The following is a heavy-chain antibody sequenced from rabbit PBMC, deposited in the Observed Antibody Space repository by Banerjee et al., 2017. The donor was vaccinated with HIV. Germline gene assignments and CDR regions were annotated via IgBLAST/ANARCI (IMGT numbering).Heavy chain of an antibody. V-gene: IGHV1S45*01. CDR1: GFDLSSYW. D-gene: IGHD4-1*01. CDR2: IYTSSGST. J-gene: IGHJ4*01. CDR3: ARDLAGVIGWNFGL. Sequence: QEQLEESGGDLVKPEGSLKLSCTASGFDLSSYWMCWVRQAPGKGLELIACIYTSSGSTYYASWAKGRFTISRTSSTTVTLQMTSLTAADTATYFCARDLAGVIGWNFGLWGQGTLVTVS.